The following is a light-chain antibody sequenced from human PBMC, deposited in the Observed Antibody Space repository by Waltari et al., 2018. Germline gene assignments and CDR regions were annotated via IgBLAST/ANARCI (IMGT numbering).Light chain of an antibody. V-gene: IGKV1-NL1*01. Sequence: DIQMTQSPSSLSASVGDRVTITCRASQGISNSLAWYQQKPGKAPKLLLYAASRLESGGPSRFSGSGSGTDYTLTISSLQPEDFATYYCQQYYSTLTWTFGQGTKVEIK. CDR3: QQYYSTLTWT. J-gene: IGKJ1*01. CDR1: QGISNS. CDR2: AAS.